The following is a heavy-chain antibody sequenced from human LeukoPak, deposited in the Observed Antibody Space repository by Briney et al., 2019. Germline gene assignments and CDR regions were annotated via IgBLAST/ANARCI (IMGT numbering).Heavy chain of an antibody. J-gene: IGHJ4*02. V-gene: IGHV1-8*03. Sequence: ASVRVSCKASGYTFTSYDNNWVRQATGQGLEWMGWMNPNSGNTGYAQKFQGRVTITRDTSISTAYMELSSLRSEDTAVYYCARTPPNWGIDYWGQGTLVTVSS. D-gene: IGHD7-27*01. CDR2: MNPNSGNT. CDR3: ARTPPNWGIDY. CDR1: GYTFTSYD.